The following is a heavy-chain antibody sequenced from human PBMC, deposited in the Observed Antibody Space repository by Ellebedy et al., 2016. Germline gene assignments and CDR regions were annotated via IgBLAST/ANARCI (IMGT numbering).Heavy chain of an antibody. CDR2: IYYSGST. V-gene: IGHV4-59*01. CDR1: GGSISSYY. Sequence: SETLSLTCTVSGGSISSYYWSWIRQPPGKGLEWIGYIYYSGSTNYNPSLKSRVTISVDTSKNQFSLKLSSVTAADTAVYYCARVRMVRGVTAVYYMDVWGKGTTVTVSS. J-gene: IGHJ6*03. D-gene: IGHD3-10*01. CDR3: ARVRMVRGVTAVYYMDV.